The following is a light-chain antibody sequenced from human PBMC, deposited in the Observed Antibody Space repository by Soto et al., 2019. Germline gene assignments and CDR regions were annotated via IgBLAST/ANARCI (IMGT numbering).Light chain of an antibody. CDR2: GNT. CDR3: QSYDSSLSGWL. Sequence: QSVLTQPPSVSGAPGQRVTISCTGSSSNIGAGYDVHWYQQLPGTAPKLLVHGNTDRPSGVPDRFSGSKSGTSASLAITGLQAEDDAVYYCQSYDSSLSGWLFGGGTKLTVL. CDR1: SSNIGAGYD. V-gene: IGLV1-40*01. J-gene: IGLJ2*01.